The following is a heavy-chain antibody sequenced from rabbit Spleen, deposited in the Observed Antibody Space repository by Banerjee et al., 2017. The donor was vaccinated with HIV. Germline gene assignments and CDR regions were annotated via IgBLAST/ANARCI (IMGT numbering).Heavy chain of an antibody. Sequence: QSLEESGGDLVKPGASLTLTCTASGFSFSSSDYMCWVRQAPGKGLEWIACIDTSDGDTDYANWPKGRFTISKASSTTVTLQMTSLTVADTATYFCARGSATMTMVITGYYLNLWGPGTLVTVS. D-gene: IGHD2-1*01. CDR3: ARGSATMTMVITGYYLNL. CDR1: GFSFSSSDY. V-gene: IGHV1S40*01. CDR2: IDTSDGDT. J-gene: IGHJ4*01.